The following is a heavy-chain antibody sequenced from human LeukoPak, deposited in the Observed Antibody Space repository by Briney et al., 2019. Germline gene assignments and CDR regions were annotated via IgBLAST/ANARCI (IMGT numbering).Heavy chain of an antibody. Sequence: GESLKISCKGSGYSFTSYWIGWVRQMPGKGLEWMGIIYPGDSDTRYSPSFQGQVTISADKSISTAYLQWSSLKASDTAMYYCARVPLTMIVPDAFDIWGQGTMVTVSS. CDR1: GYSFTSYW. D-gene: IGHD3-22*01. V-gene: IGHV5-51*01. CDR2: IYPGDSDT. J-gene: IGHJ3*02. CDR3: ARVPLTMIVPDAFDI.